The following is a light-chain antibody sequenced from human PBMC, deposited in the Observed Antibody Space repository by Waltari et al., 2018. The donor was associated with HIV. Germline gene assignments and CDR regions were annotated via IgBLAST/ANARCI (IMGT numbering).Light chain of an antibody. J-gene: IGLJ3*02. CDR3: CSYAGSSTWV. V-gene: IGLV2-23*02. CDR1: TLIVAVYTY. Sequence: QSALPQPAPLSGSPAQSPPTSCTGPTLIVAVYTYFSWYQQHPGKAPKLMIYDVSKRPSGVSNRFSGSKSGNTASLTISGLQAEDEADYYCCSYAGSSTWVFGGGTKLTVL. CDR2: DVS.